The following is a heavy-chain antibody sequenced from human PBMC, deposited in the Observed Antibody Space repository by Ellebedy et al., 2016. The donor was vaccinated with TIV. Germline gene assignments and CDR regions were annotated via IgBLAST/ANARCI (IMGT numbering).Heavy chain of an antibody. V-gene: IGHV4-39*01. CDR1: GGSISRSSYY. CDR3: ARNPPTYNWVDS. J-gene: IGHJ5*01. CDR2: IYYSGNT. Sequence: PSETLSLTCTVSGGSISRSSYYWGWIRQPPGKGLEWIGNIYYSGNTDYNPSLKSRFTITVDTSKNPFSLKLRSVTAADTAVYYCARNPPTYNWVDSWGQGTLVTVSS.